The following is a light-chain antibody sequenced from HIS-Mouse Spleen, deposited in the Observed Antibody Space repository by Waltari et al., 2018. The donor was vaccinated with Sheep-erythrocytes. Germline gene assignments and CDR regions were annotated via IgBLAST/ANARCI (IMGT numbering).Light chain of an antibody. Sequence: QSALTQPASVSGSPGQSITISCTGTSSDVGSYNLVSWYPQHPGKAPQLMIYEGSKRPSGVSNRFAGSKSGNTASRTISGLQAEDEADYYCCSYAGSSTPWVFGGGTKLTVL. J-gene: IGLJ3*02. CDR1: SSDVGSYNL. V-gene: IGLV2-23*01. CDR2: EGS. CDR3: CSYAGSSTPWV.